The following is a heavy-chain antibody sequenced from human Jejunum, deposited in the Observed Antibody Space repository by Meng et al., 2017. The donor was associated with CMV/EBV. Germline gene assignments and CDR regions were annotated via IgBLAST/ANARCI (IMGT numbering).Heavy chain of an antibody. V-gene: IGHV4-30-4*08. J-gene: IGHJ4*02. Sequence: QVHVPEAGPGLVKPSQPLSLTCSVSGGSIGSGDYYWSWIRQPPGKGLEWIGYIHDTGSTYYNPSLKSRVDISLGTSRNHFSLTLSSVTAEDTAVYFCARGPIFVSFDSWGQGTLVTVSS. CDR2: IHDTGST. CDR3: ARGPIFVSFDS. CDR1: GGSIGSGDYY. D-gene: IGHD3-3*01.